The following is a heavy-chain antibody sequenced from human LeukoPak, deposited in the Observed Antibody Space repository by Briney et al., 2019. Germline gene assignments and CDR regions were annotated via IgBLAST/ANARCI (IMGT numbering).Heavy chain of an antibody. V-gene: IGHV3-23*01. J-gene: IGHJ4*02. CDR3: AKDNYDILTGYYPYFDY. CDR2: ISGSGGST. D-gene: IGHD3-9*01. CDR1: GFTFSSYA. Sequence: GGSLRLSCEASGFTFSSYAMSWVRQAPGKGLEWVSTISGSGGSTYYADSVKGRFTISRDNSKNTLYLQMNSLRAEDTAVYYCAKDNYDILTGYYPYFDYWGQGTLVTVSS.